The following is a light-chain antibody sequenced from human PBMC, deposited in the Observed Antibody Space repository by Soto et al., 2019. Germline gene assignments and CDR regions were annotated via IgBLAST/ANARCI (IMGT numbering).Light chain of an antibody. CDR1: QSASSN. CDR2: GAS. Sequence: VMTQSPSTRSVAPGERATLSCRATQSASSNLAWYQQKPGQPPRLLIYGASTRATGIPARFSGSGAGTEVTLTISSLQPEDVAAYYCQQYGSSPGTLGQGTRREIK. V-gene: IGKV3-15*01. CDR3: QQYGSSPGT. J-gene: IGKJ5*01.